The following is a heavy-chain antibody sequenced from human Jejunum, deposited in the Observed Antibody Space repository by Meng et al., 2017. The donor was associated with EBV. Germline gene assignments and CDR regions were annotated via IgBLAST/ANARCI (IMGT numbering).Heavy chain of an antibody. CDR1: GGTFSSYP. CDR3: AKNDYIWGTVMNYFDY. D-gene: IGHD3-16*01. Sequence: QVQLVQSGAEVKKPGSSVKVSCXXXGGTFSSYPISWVRQAPGQGLEWMGGIIPIFGTANYAQKFQGRVTITADESTNTAYMELSSLRSEDTAVYYCAKNDYIWGTVMNYFDYWGQGTRVTVSS. CDR2: IIPIFGTA. J-gene: IGHJ4*02. V-gene: IGHV1-69*01.